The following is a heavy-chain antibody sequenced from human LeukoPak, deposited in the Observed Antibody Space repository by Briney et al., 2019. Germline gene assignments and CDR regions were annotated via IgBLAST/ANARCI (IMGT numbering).Heavy chain of an antibody. D-gene: IGHD2-8*01. V-gene: IGHV4-59*01. CDR2: IYYSGST. Sequence: SETLSLTCTVSGGSISSYYWSWIRQPPGKGLEWIGYIYYSGSTYYNPSLKSRVTISVDTSKNQFSLKLSSVTAADTAVYYCARSKYCTNGVCFDYWGQGTPVTVSS. CDR3: ARSKYCTNGVCFDY. CDR1: GGSISSYY. J-gene: IGHJ4*02.